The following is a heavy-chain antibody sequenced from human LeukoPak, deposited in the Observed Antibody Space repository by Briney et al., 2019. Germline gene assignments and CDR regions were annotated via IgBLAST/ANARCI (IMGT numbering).Heavy chain of an antibody. CDR3: ARLGSSSWYVGY. CDR1: GGSISSSSYY. V-gene: IGHV4-39*01. Sequence: PSETLSLTCTVSGGSISSSSYYWGWIRQPPGKGLEWIGSIYYSGSTYYNPSPKSRVTISVDTSKNQFSLKLSSVTAADTAVYYCARLGSSSWYVGYWGQGTLVTVSS. J-gene: IGHJ4*02. D-gene: IGHD6-13*01. CDR2: IYYSGST.